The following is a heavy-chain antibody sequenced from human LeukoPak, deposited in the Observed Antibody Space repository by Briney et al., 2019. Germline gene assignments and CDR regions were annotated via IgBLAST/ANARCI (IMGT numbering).Heavy chain of an antibody. CDR2: IKQDGSEK. Sequence: GGSLRLSCAASGFTFSSYWMSWARQAPGKGLEWVANIKQDGSEKYYVDSVKGRFTISRDNSKNTLYLQMNSLRAEDRAVYYCARGLQRHVDTTMISRLWDYWGQGTLVTVSS. V-gene: IGHV3-7*01. D-gene: IGHD5-18*01. CDR1: GFTFSSYW. CDR3: ARGLQRHVDTTMISRLWDY. J-gene: IGHJ4*02.